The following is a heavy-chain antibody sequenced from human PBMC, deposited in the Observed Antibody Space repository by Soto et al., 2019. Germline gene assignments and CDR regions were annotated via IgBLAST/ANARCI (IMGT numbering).Heavy chain of an antibody. CDR3: ARDPTRTPSYGSGSSYYYYYGMDV. CDR1: GGSISSGGYY. CDR2: IYYSGST. J-gene: IGHJ6*02. D-gene: IGHD3-10*01. V-gene: IGHV4-31*03. Sequence: SETLSVTCTVSGGSISSGGYYWSWIRQHPVKGLDWIGYIYYSGSTNYNPSLKSRVTISVDTSKNQFSLKLSSVTAADTAVYYCARDPTRTPSYGSGSSYYYYYGMDVWGQGTTVTVSS.